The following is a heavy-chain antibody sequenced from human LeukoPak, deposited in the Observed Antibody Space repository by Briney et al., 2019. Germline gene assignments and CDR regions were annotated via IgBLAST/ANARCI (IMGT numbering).Heavy chain of an antibody. CDR2: IIPIFGTA. V-gene: IGHV1-69*13. CDR3: ARVTPEEYYYYYMDV. CDR1: GGTFSSYA. Sequence: ASVKVSCKASGGTFSSYAISWVRQAPGQGLEWMGGIIPIFGTANYAQKFQGRVTITADESTSTAYMELSRLRSEDTDVYYCARVTPEEYYYYYMDVWGKGTTVTVSS. J-gene: IGHJ6*03.